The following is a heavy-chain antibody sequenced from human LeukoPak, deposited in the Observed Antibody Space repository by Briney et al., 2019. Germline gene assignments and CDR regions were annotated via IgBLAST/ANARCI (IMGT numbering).Heavy chain of an antibody. Sequence: SETLSLTCTVSGGSISSYYWSRIRQHPGEGLEWIGYIYYSGSTYYNPSLKSRVTISVDTSKNQFSLKLSSVTAADTAVYYCARHPSVTGYYYDSSGSPSALDAFDIWGQGTMVTVSS. CDR1: GGSISSYY. D-gene: IGHD3-22*01. CDR3: ARHPSVTGYYYDSSGSPSALDAFDI. V-gene: IGHV4-59*06. CDR2: IYYSGST. J-gene: IGHJ3*02.